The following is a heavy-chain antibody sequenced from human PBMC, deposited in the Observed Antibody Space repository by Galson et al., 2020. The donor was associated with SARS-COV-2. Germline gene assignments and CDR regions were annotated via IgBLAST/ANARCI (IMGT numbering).Heavy chain of an antibody. Sequence: ASVTVSCKVSGYTLTELSMHWVRQAPGKGLAWMGGFDPEDGETIYAQKFQGRVTMTEDTSTDTAYMELSSLRSDDTAVYYCATLLVGIQLSQKLHNFDYWGQGTLVTVSS. CDR3: ATLLVGIQLSQKLHNFDY. CDR1: GYTLTELS. CDR2: FDPEDGET. J-gene: IGHJ4*02. D-gene: IGHD5-18*01. V-gene: IGHV1-24*01.